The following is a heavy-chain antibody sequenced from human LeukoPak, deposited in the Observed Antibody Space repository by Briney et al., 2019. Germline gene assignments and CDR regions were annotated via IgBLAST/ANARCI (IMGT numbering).Heavy chain of an antibody. J-gene: IGHJ4*02. Sequence: ASVKVSCKASGYTFTGYYMHWVRQAPGQGLEWMGWINPNSGGTNYAQKFQGRVTMTWDTSISTAYMELSSLRSDDTAVYYCARDLVRGAFDYWGQGTLVTVSS. V-gene: IGHV1-2*02. D-gene: IGHD3-10*01. CDR3: ARDLVRGAFDY. CDR1: GYTFTGYY. CDR2: INPNSGGT.